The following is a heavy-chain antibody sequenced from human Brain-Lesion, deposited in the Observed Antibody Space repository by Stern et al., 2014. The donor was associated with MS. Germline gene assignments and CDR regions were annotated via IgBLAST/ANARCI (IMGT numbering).Heavy chain of an antibody. CDR1: GGSVSSTSYA. CDR2: IYYSGNT. CDR3: AGEEDIRYCSGGSCTGNWFDP. J-gene: IGHJ5*02. Sequence: MQLVESGPGLVKPSETLSLTCTVAGGSVSSTSYAWAWIRQPPGKGLEWIGTIYYSGNTYYSPSLKSRLTISLDPSKNQFSLQLSSVTAADTAVYYCAGEEDIRYCSGGSCTGNWFDPWGQGTLVTVSS. D-gene: IGHD2-15*01. V-gene: IGHV4-39*01.